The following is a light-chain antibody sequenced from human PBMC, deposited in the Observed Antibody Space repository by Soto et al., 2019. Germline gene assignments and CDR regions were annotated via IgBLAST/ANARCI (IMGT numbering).Light chain of an antibody. CDR1: QSVTVN. CDR2: AAS. J-gene: IGKJ1*01. CDR3: QQYNNWPWT. Sequence: SLSPSTLSLYPGEGVTLSCRASQSVTVNSLAWYQQKPGQAPRLLIYAASTRAAAVPDRFTGSGSGTEFTLTTSSLQSEDFAVYYCQQYNNWPWTFGQGTKVAIK. V-gene: IGKV3D-15*01.